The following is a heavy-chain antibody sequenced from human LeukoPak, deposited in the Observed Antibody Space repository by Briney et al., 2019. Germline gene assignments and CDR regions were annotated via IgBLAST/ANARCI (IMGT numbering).Heavy chain of an antibody. CDR2: ISYDGSNK. Sequence: PGGSLRLSCAASGFTFSSYAMHWVRQAPGKGLEWVAVISYDGSNKYYADSVKGRFTISRDNSKNTLYLQMNSLRAEDTAVYYCARDHRVVWYGANWFDPWGQGTLVTVSS. D-gene: IGHD3-10*01. CDR1: GFTFSSYA. CDR3: ARDHRVVWYGANWFDP. J-gene: IGHJ5*02. V-gene: IGHV3-30*04.